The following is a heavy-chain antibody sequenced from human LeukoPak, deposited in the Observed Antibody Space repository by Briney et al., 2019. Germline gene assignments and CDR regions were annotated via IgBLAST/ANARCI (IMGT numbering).Heavy chain of an antibody. J-gene: IGHJ4*02. CDR1: GGSFSGYY. Sequence: SETLTLTCAVYGGSFSGYYWSWIRQPPGKGLEWIGEINHSGSTKYNPSLKSRVTISVDTSKTQFSLKLSSVTAADPAVYSCARAAVAGPIDYWGQGTLVTVSS. V-gene: IGHV4-34*01. CDR2: INHSGST. CDR3: ARAAVAGPIDY. D-gene: IGHD6-19*01.